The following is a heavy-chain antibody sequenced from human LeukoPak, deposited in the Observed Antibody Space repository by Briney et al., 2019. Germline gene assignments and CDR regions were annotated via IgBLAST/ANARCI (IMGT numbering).Heavy chain of an antibody. D-gene: IGHD5-18*01. CDR1: GYTFNKFG. CDR2: ISAYNGKT. Sequence: VASVTVSCKASGYTFNKFGITWVRQAPGQGLECMGWISAYNGKTKYTQKFQDRVTMTTDASTTTAYMELRSLRFDDTAVYYCARAEDPAMVNVGDYYYYAMDIWGQGTTVTVSS. J-gene: IGHJ6*02. V-gene: IGHV1-18*01. CDR3: ARAEDPAMVNVGDYYYYAMDI.